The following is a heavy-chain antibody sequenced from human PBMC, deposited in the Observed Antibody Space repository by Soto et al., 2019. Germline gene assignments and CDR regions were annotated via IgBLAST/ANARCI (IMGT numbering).Heavy chain of an antibody. J-gene: IGHJ4*02. CDR3: TRALYYYDSTY. V-gene: IGHV3-49*04. D-gene: IGHD3-22*01. CDR1: GLAFGDYA. Sequence: SLRLSCTASGLAFGDYALTWVRQAPGKGLEWVGFIRSKAYGGTPGYAASVKGRFTISRDDSKSIAYLLLNSLKTEDTAVYYCTRALYYYDSTYWGQGTLVTVSS. CDR2: IRSKAYGGTP.